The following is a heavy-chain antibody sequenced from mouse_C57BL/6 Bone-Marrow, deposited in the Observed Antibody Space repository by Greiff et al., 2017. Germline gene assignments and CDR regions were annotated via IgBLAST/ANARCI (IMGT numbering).Heavy chain of an antibody. D-gene: IGHD2-1*01. CDR1: GYTFTSYW. V-gene: IGHV1-55*01. J-gene: IGHJ2*01. CDR2: IYPGSGST. Sequence: QVQLQQPGAELVKPGASVKMSCKASGYTFTSYWITWVKQRPGQGLEWIGDIYPGSGSTNYNEKFKSKATLTVDTSSSTAYMQLSSLTSEDSAVYYGAWGYYGKLNFDDWGQGATLTVSS. CDR3: AWGYYGKLNFDD.